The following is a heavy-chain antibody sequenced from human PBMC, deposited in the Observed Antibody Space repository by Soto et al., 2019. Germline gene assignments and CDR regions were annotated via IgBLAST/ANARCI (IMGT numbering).Heavy chain of an antibody. V-gene: IGHV5-51*01. D-gene: IGHD4-4*01. CDR2: INPGDSDI. J-gene: IGHJ6*02. CDR1: GYSFTTYW. CDR3: ARHEQFYYYYYGMDV. Sequence: LGESLKISCKASGYSFTTYWIAWVRQMPGKGLEWMGIINPGDSDIRYSPSFQGQVTISADNSISTAYLQWSSLKASDTAMYYCARHEQFYYYYYGMDVWGQGTAVTV.